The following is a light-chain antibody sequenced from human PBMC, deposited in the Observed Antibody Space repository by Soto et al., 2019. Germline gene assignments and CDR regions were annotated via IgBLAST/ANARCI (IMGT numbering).Light chain of an antibody. CDR2: EDN. CDR3: QSYDTNTVV. CDR1: SGNIATNY. Sequence: NFMLTQPHSVSESPGKTVTISCTRDSGNIATNYVQWYQQRPGSAPRTVIYEDNDRPYGVPDRFSGSIDRTSNSASLTISGLKTEDEADYFCQSYDTNTVVFGGGTKLTVL. V-gene: IGLV6-57*04. J-gene: IGLJ2*01.